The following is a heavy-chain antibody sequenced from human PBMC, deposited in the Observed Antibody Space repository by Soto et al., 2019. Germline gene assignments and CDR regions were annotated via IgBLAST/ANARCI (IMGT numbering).Heavy chain of an antibody. Sequence: PSETLSLTCTVSCGSISSGDYYWSWIRQPPGKGLDWIGYIYYSGSTYYNPSLKSRVTISVDTSKNQFSLKLSSVTAADTAVYYCARDLGSGYCSGGSCYFRAFDIWGQGTKVTVS. CDR1: CGSISSGDYY. V-gene: IGHV4-30-4*01. D-gene: IGHD2-15*01. J-gene: IGHJ3*02. CDR3: ARDLGSGYCSGGSCYFRAFDI. CDR2: IYYSGST.